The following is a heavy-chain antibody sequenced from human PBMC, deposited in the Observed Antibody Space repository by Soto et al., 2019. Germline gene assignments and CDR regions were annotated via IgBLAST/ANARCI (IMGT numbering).Heavy chain of an antibody. J-gene: IGHJ5*02. CDR2: INHSGST. CDR3: ARGSRSGSLASRSFDP. Sequence: KPSETLSLTCAVYGGSFSGYYWSWIRQPPGKGLEWIGEINHSGSTNYNPSLKSRVTISVDTSKNQFSLKLSSVTAADTAVYYCARGSRSGSLASRSFDPWGQGTLVTVSS. V-gene: IGHV4-34*01. CDR1: GGSFSGYY. D-gene: IGHD1-26*01.